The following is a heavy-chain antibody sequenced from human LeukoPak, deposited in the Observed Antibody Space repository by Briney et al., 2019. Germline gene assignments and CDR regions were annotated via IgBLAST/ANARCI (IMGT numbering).Heavy chain of an antibody. CDR3: ARGSHDSSGYYYFDY. CDR1: GGSFSGYY. Sequence: SETLSLTCAVYGGSFSGYYWSWIRQPPGKGLEWIGEINHSGSTNYNPSPKSRVTISVDTSKNQFSLKLSSVTAADTAVYYCARGSHDSSGYYYFDYWGQGTLVTVSS. V-gene: IGHV4-34*01. CDR2: INHSGST. D-gene: IGHD3-22*01. J-gene: IGHJ4*02.